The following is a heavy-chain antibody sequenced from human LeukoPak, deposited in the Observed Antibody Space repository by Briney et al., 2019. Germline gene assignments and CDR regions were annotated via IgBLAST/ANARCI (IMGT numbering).Heavy chain of an antibody. CDR3: AGGETSSYDY. Sequence: GQSLTLSCAASGFTVSINYMSWVRQAPGKGLERVAVIYSGGNTYYADSVKGRFTISRDSSKNTVYLQINRLRAEDTAVYYCAGGETSSYDYWGQGTLVTVSS. D-gene: IGHD2-2*01. CDR1: GFTVSINY. V-gene: IGHV3-53*01. J-gene: IGHJ4*02. CDR2: IYSGGNT.